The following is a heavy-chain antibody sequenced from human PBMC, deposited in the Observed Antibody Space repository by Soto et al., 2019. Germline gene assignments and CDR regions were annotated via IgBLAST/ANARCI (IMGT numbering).Heavy chain of an antibody. CDR2: ISSSGSTI. CDR3: AGDPSGSYLI. CDR1: GFTFSSYE. V-gene: IGHV3-48*03. D-gene: IGHD1-26*01. Sequence: GGSLRLSCAASGFTFSSYEMNWVRQAPGKGLEWVSYISSSGSTIYYADSVKGRFTISRDNAKNSLYLQMNSLRAEDTAVYYCAGDPSGSYLIWGQGTLVTVSS. J-gene: IGHJ4*02.